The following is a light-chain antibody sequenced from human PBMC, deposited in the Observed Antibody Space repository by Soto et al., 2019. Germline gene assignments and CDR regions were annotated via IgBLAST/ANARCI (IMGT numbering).Light chain of an antibody. Sequence: QSVLTQPPSASGSPGQSVTISCTGTSSDVGGYNYVSWYQQPPGKAPKLMIYEVSKRPSGVPDRFSGSRSGNTASLTVSGLQAEDEADYYCSPYAGSNNLVFGGGTKVTVL. V-gene: IGLV2-8*01. CDR2: EVS. CDR3: SPYAGSNNLV. J-gene: IGLJ2*01. CDR1: SSDVGGYNY.